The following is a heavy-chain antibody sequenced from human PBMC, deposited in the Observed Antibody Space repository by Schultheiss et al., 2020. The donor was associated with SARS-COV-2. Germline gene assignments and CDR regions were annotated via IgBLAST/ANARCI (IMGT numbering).Heavy chain of an antibody. V-gene: IGHV4-34*01. D-gene: IGHD3-22*01. CDR1: GGSISSYY. J-gene: IGHJ4*02. CDR2: INHSGST. Sequence: SETLSLTCAVSGGSISSYYWSWIRQPPGKGLEWIGEINHSGSTNYNPSLKSRVTISVDTSKNQFSLKLSSVTAADTAVYYCARSPGGSGYFFDYWGQGTLVTVSS. CDR3: ARSPGGSGYFFDY.